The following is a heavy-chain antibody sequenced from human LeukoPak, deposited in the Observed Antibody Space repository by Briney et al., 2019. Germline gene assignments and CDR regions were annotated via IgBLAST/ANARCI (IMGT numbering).Heavy chain of an antibody. CDR2: IYPGDSDT. J-gene: IGHJ4*02. V-gene: IGHV5-51*01. CDR1: GYSFTSYW. Sequence: GESLLISCKGSGYSFTSYWIGWVRQMPGKGLEWMGIIYPGDSDTRYSPSFQGQVTISADKSISTAYLQWSSLKASDTAMYYCARLGLVGATTQFFDCWGQGTLVTVSS. CDR3: ARLGLVGATTQFFDC. D-gene: IGHD1-26*01.